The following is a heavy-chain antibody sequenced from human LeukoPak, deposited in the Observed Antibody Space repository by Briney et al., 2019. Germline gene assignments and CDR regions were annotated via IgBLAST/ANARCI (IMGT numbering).Heavy chain of an antibody. CDR1: GFSLTNYA. Sequence: PGGSLRLSCAASGFSLTNYAMSWVRQAPGKGLEWVSAISGSGGSTYYADSVKGRFTISRDNSKNTLYLQMNSLRAEDTAVYYCAKDSDSSGWYYDYWGQGTLVTVSS. CDR3: AKDSDSSGWYYDY. D-gene: IGHD6-19*01. CDR2: ISGSGGST. J-gene: IGHJ4*02. V-gene: IGHV3-23*01.